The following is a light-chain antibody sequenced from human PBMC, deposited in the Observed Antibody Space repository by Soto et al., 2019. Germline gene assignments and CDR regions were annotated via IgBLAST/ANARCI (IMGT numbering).Light chain of an antibody. CDR2: DVT. CDR3: CSYAGSYTHVL. CDR1: SSDVGGYNY. Sequence: QSALTQPRSVSGSPGQSVTISCTGTSSDVGGYNYVSWYQQLPGKAPKLMICDVTKRPSGVPDRFSGSKSGNTASLTISGLQAEDEADYYCCSYAGSYTHVLFGGGTKVTVL. J-gene: IGLJ2*01. V-gene: IGLV2-11*01.